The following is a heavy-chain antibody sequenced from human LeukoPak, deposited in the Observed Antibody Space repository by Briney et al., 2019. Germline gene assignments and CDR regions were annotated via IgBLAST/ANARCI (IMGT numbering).Heavy chain of an antibody. D-gene: IGHD2-21*01. Sequence: ASVKVSCKASGYTFTSHGMNWVRQAPGQGLEWMGWINTNTGHATYAQGLTGRFVFSLDTSVSTAYLQISSLKTEDIAVYYCARDLWDYWGQGTLVTVSS. CDR2: INTNTGHA. V-gene: IGHV7-4-1*02. CDR1: GYTFTSHG. CDR3: ARDLWDY. J-gene: IGHJ4*02.